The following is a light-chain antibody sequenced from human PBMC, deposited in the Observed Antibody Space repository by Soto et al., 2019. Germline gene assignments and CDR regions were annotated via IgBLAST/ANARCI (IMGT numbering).Light chain of an antibody. CDR3: QHYKNRPLT. J-gene: IGKJ4*01. V-gene: IGKV3-15*01. Sequence: EVVMTQSPATLSVSPGERATLSCRASQSVSSDLAWYQHKPGQAPRLLIYGASSRATGIPVRFSGSGSGTEFTLTISSLQSEDVAVHYCQHYKNRPLTFGGGTKVDIK. CDR1: QSVSSD. CDR2: GAS.